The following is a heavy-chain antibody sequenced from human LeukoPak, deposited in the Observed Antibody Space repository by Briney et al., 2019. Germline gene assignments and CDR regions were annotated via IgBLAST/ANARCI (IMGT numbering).Heavy chain of an antibody. CDR1: GFTFSSYA. Sequence: PPGGSLRLSCAASGFTFSSYAMHWVRQAPGKGPEYVSAISSNGGSTYYANSVKGRFTISRDNSKNTLYLQMGSLRAEDMAVYYCARAGDILTGFAWDYGMDVWGQGTTVTVSS. CDR2: ISSNGGST. V-gene: IGHV3-64*01. D-gene: IGHD3-9*01. CDR3: ARAGDILTGFAWDYGMDV. J-gene: IGHJ6*02.